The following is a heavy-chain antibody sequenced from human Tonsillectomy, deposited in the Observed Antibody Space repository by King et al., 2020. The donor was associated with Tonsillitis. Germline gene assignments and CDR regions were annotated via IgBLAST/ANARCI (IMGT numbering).Heavy chain of an antibody. V-gene: IGHV4-34*01. Sequence: VQLQQWGAGLLKPSETLSLTCAVYGGSFSGYYWSWIRQPPGKGLEWIGEINHRGSTNYNPSLKSRVTISVDTSKNHFSLKLSSVTAADTAVYYCARVDIVVVPAALSYFDLWGRGTLVTVSS. CDR3: ARVDIVVVPAALSYFDL. CDR2: INHRGST. D-gene: IGHD2-2*01. CDR1: GGSFSGYY. J-gene: IGHJ2*01.